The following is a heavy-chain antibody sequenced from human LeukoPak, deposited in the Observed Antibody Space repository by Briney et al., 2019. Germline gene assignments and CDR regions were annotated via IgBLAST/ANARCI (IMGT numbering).Heavy chain of an antibody. V-gene: IGHV4-59*08. Sequence: PSETLSLTCTVSGGSISSYYWSWIRQPPGKGLEWIGYIYYSGSTNYNPSLKSRVTISVDTSKNQFSLKLSSVTAADTAVYYCARAAGVWNWFDPWGQGTLVTVSS. J-gene: IGHJ5*02. CDR2: IYYSGST. CDR3: ARAAGVWNWFDP. D-gene: IGHD3-10*01. CDR1: GGSISSYY.